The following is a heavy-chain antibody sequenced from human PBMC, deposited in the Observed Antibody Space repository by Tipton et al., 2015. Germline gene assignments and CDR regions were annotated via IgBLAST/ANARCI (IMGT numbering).Heavy chain of an antibody. D-gene: IGHD4-17*01. Sequence: QVQLVQSGGGVVQPGRSLRLSCEVSGFTVNPYTMYWVRQAPGKGLEWVALISHDGTTKYFSDSVTGRFTISRDNSKSTLNLLMNSLRPEDTAVYFCARENYDDSYFDYWGQGILVTVSS. CDR1: GFTVNPYT. V-gene: IGHV3-30*01. J-gene: IGHJ4*02. CDR3: ARENYDDSYFDY. CDR2: ISHDGTTK.